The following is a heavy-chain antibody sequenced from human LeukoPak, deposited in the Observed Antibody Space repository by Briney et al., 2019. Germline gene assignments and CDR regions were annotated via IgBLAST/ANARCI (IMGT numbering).Heavy chain of an antibody. D-gene: IGHD3-9*01. CDR1: GFTFSSYA. CDR2: ISGSGGST. CDR3: AKDQPLSFLRYLGRFDY. V-gene: IGHV3-23*01. J-gene: IGHJ4*02. Sequence: GGSLRLSCAASGFTFSSYAMSWVRQAPGKGLEWVSAISGSGGSTYYADSVKGRFTISRDNSKNTLYLQMNSLRAEDTAVYYCAKDQPLSFLRYLGRFDYWGQGTLVTVSS.